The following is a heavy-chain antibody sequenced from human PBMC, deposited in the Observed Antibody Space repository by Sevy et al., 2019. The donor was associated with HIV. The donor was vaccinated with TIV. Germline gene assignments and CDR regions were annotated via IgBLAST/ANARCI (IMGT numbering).Heavy chain of an antibody. D-gene: IGHD3-3*01. CDR2: IKQDGSEK. J-gene: IGHJ4*02. V-gene: IGHV3-7*01. CDR3: ASVRITIFGVVINYFDY. CDR1: GFTFSSYW. Sequence: GGSLRLSCAASGFTFSSYWMSWVRQAPGKGLEWVANIKQDGSEKYYVDSVKGRFTISRDNAKNSLYLQMNSLRAEDTAVYYCASVRITIFGVVINYFDYWGQGTLVTVSS.